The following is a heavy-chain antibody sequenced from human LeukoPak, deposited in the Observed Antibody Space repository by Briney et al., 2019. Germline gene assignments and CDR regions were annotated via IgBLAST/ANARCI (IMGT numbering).Heavy chain of an antibody. D-gene: IGHD2-15*01. Sequence: SETLSLTCTVSGGSVSSNRYYWCWIRQPPGKGLEWIGSIYYSGSTYYNPSLQSRVTISVDTSKNQFSLKLSSVTAADTAVYYCATLPWCSGGSCYSHDCWGQGTLVTVSS. V-gene: IGHV4-39*01. CDR2: IYYSGST. CDR1: GGSVSSNRYY. J-gene: IGHJ4*02. CDR3: ATLPWCSGGSCYSHDC.